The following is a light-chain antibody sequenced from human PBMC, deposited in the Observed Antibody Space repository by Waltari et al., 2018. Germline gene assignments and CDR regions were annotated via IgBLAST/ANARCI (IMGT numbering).Light chain of an antibody. V-gene: IGLV2-11*01. Sequence: QSALTQPRSVSGSPGQSVTISCTGTSSDVGGYQYVSWYQQPPGKAPKPMIFDFRKRPSGVPDRFSGSKSGSTASLTISGLQAEDEADYYCCSYAGSRWVFGGGTKLTVL. CDR2: DFR. CDR1: SSDVGGYQY. CDR3: CSYAGSRWV. J-gene: IGLJ3*02.